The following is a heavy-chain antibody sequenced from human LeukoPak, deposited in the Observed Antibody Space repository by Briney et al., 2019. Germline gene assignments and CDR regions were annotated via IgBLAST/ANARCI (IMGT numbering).Heavy chain of an antibody. CDR2: IYTSGST. Sequence: PSETLSLTCTVSGGSISSSSYYWSWIRQPAGKGLEWIGRIYTSGSTNYNPSLKSRVTISVDTSKNQFSLKLSSVTAADTAVYYCARLRSITMVRGVRRYYYMDVWGKGTTVTISS. CDR1: GGSISSSSYY. V-gene: IGHV4-61*02. D-gene: IGHD3-10*01. J-gene: IGHJ6*03. CDR3: ARLRSITMVRGVRRYYYMDV.